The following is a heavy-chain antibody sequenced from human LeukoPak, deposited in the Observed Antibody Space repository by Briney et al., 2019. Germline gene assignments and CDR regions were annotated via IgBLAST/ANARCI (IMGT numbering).Heavy chain of an antibody. Sequence: GRSLRLSCAASGFTFSSYAMHWVRQAPGKGLEWVAVISYDGSNKYYADSVKGRFTISRDNSKNTLYLQVNSLRAEDTAVYYCARDAVRTYYYDSSGILDYWGQGTLVTVSS. D-gene: IGHD3-22*01. V-gene: IGHV3-30-3*01. J-gene: IGHJ4*02. CDR2: ISYDGSNK. CDR3: ARDAVRTYYYDSSGILDY. CDR1: GFTFSSYA.